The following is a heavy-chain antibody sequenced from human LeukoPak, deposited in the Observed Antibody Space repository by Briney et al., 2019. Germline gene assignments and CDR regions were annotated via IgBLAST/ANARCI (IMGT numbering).Heavy chain of an antibody. Sequence: SETLSLTCTVSGGSISSYYWSWIRQPPGKGLEWIGYMYYSGSTNYNPSLKSRVTISVDTSKNQFSLKLSSVTAADTAVYYCARQVGRDDYNSGWNFDYWGQGTLVTVSS. CDR2: MYYSGST. CDR3: ARQVGRDDYNSGWNFDY. J-gene: IGHJ4*02. V-gene: IGHV4-59*08. CDR1: GGSISSYY. D-gene: IGHD5-24*01.